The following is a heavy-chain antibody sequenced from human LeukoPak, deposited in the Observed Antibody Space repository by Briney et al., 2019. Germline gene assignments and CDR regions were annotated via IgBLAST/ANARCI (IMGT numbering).Heavy chain of an antibody. J-gene: IGHJ6*03. CDR3: ARNRISIFGVVPNYYYYMDV. CDR1: GGTFSSYA. CDR2: IIPNSGGT. Sequence: ASVKVSCKASGGTFSSYAISWVRQAPGQGLEWMGGIIPNSGGTNYAQEFQGRVTMTRDTSISTAYMELSRLRSDDTAVYYCARNRISIFGVVPNYYYYMDVWGKGTTVTVSS. V-gene: IGHV1-2*02. D-gene: IGHD3-3*01.